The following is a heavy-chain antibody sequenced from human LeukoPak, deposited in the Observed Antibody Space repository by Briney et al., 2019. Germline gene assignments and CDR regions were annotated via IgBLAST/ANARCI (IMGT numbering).Heavy chain of an antibody. CDR1: GYVFTNYA. J-gene: IGHJ4*02. V-gene: IGHV1-3*04. CDR2: INTDNGNT. D-gene: IGHD1-26*01. CDR3: ASQFSTYYELNY. Sequence: ASVTVSFTASGYVFTNYAMHWVRQAPGQRLEWMGRINTDNGNTKYSQKFQGRVTITRDTSASTSYMELSSLRSEDTAVYYCASQFSTYYELNYWGQGTLVTVSS.